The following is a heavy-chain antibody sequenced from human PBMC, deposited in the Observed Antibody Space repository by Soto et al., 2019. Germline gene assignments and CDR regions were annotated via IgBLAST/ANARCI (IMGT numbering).Heavy chain of an antibody. CDR1: GGSFSSSSYY. CDR2: SYYSGTT. V-gene: IGHV4-39*01. D-gene: IGHD6-13*01. CDR3: VRHFGYSSSWGEFDP. Sequence: QTQLQESGPGLVKPSETLSLTCTVSGGSFSSSSYYWGWIRQTPGKGLEWIGSSYYSGTTHHNPSLKSRVTISVDTSKNQFSLKLTSVTAADTAVYHCVRHFGYSSSWGEFDPWGQGTLVTVSS. J-gene: IGHJ5*02.